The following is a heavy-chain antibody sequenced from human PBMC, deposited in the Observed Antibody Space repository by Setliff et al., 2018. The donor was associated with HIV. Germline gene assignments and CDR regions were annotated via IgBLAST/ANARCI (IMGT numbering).Heavy chain of an antibody. Sequence: PGGSLRLSCAASGFTLSNNYMNWVRQAPGKGLEWISYITSSSSVKYYAPSVKGRFTISRDNAGKSLYLQMNSLKVGDTAVYYCTAGHYGPNPWGQGTPVTVSS. CDR1: GFTLSNNY. J-gene: IGHJ5*02. V-gene: IGHV3-48*04. CDR3: TAGHYGPNP. D-gene: IGHD3-10*01. CDR2: ITSSSSVK.